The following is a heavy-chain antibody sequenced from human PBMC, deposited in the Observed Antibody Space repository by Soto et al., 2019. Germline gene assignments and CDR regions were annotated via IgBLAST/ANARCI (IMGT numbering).Heavy chain of an antibody. Sequence: GGSLRLSCAASGFTFSSYSMNWVRQAPGKGLEWVSYISSSSSTIYYADSVKGRFTISRDNAKNSLYLQMNSLRAEDTAVYYCAREGDGTTGYYQECWGHGTLVTVSS. CDR3: AREGDGTTGYYQEC. J-gene: IGHJ4*01. V-gene: IGHV3-48*04. CDR1: GFTFSSYS. D-gene: IGHD3-22*01. CDR2: ISSSSSTI.